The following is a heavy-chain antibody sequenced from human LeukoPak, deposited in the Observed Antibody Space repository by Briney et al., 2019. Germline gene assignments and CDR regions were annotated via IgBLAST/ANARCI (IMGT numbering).Heavy chain of an antibody. V-gene: IGHV4-30-2*01. CDR3: ARGRIKVVPAASPFDY. CDR2: IYHSGST. J-gene: IGHJ4*02. CDR1: GGSISSGGYS. D-gene: IGHD2-2*01. Sequence: PSQTLSLTCAVSGGSISSGGYSWSWIRQPPGKGLEWIGYIYHSGSTNYNPSLKSRVTISVDTSKNQFSLRLSSVTAADTAVYYCARGRIKVVPAASPFDYWGQGTLVTVSS.